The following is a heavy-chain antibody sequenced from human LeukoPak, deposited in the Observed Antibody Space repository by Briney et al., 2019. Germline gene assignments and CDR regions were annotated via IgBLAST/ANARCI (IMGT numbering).Heavy chain of an antibody. J-gene: IGHJ4*02. Sequence: GGSLRLSCEASGFTFSSYSMNWVRQAPGKGLEWVANIKEDGSEKYYVDSVKGRFTISRDNAKNSLYLQMNSLRAEDTAVYYCARDHSYDFWGQGTLVTVSS. CDR2: IKEDGSEK. CDR3: ARDHSYDF. D-gene: IGHD3-3*01. V-gene: IGHV3-7*01. CDR1: GFTFSSYS.